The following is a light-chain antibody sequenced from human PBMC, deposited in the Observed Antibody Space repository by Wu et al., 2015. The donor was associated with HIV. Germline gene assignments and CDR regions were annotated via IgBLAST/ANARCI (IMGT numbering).Light chain of an antibody. CDR2: GGS. CDR3: QQYDRSPPLYS. CDR1: QSVSTN. J-gene: IGKJ2*03. V-gene: IGKV3-20*01. Sequence: EIVMTQSPATLSVSPGDSATLSCRASQSVSTNLAWYQQKPGQAPRVVIYGGSTRATGIPDRFSGSASGTDFTLTISRLEPEDFAVYYCQQYDRSPPLYSFGQGTKLEIK.